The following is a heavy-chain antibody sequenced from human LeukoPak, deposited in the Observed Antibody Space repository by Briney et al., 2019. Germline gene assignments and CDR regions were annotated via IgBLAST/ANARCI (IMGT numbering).Heavy chain of an antibody. V-gene: IGHV1-24*01. Sequence: EASVTVSCKVSGYTLTELSMHWVRQAPGKGLEWMGGFDPEDGETIYAQKFQGRVTMTEDTSTDTAYMELSSLRSEDTAVYYCATGPYYYDSSGYYPNIWGQGTMVTVSS. CDR2: FDPEDGET. CDR1: GYTLTELS. J-gene: IGHJ3*02. D-gene: IGHD3-22*01. CDR3: ATGPYYYDSSGYYPNI.